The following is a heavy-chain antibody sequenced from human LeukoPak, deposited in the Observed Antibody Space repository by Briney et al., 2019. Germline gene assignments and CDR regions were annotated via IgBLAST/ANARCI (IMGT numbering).Heavy chain of an antibody. CDR2: ISSSSSYI. CDR3: ARNYGSGSYYDY. CDR1: GFTFSCYS. J-gene: IGHJ4*02. V-gene: IGHV3-21*01. Sequence: PGGSLRLSCAASGFTFSCYSMNWVRQAPGKGLEWVSSISSSSSYIYYADSVKGRFTISRDNAKNSLYLQMNGLRAEDTAVYYCARNYGSGSYYDYWGQGTLVTVSS. D-gene: IGHD3-10*01.